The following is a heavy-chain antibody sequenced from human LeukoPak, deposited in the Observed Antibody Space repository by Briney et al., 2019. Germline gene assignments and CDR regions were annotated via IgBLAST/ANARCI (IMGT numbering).Heavy chain of an antibody. CDR1: GFTVSSNY. CDR2: IYSGGST. CDR3: ARSGFRGVIVEFDY. V-gene: IGHV3-53*01. Sequence: GGSLRLSCAASGFTVSSNYMSWVRQAPGKGLEWVSVIYSGGSTYYADSVKGRFTISRDNSKNTLYLQMNSLRAEDTAVYDCARSGFRGVIVEFDYWGQGTLVTVSS. D-gene: IGHD3-10*01. J-gene: IGHJ4*02.